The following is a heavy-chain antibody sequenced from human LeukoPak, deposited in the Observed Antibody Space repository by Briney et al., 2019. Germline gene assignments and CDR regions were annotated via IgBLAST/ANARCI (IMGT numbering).Heavy chain of an antibody. CDR1: GFTFSSYG. CDR2: IRYDGSNK. CDR3: AKDIAAAGLYFDY. J-gene: IGHJ4*02. Sequence: GGSLRLSCAASGFTFSSYGMHWVRQAPGKGLEWVAFIRYDGSNKYYADSVKGRFTISRDNSKNTLYLQMNSLRAEDTAAYYCAKDIAAAGLYFDYWGQGTLVTVSS. V-gene: IGHV3-30*02. D-gene: IGHD6-13*01.